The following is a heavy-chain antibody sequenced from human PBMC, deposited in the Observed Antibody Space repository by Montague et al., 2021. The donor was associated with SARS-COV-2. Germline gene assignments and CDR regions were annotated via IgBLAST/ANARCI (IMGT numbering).Heavy chain of an antibody. D-gene: IGHD4-23*01. Sequence: SETLSLTCNVSGGSINNYYWSWIRQSPGRGLEWIGNIYYTGSTTRNPSRDSRVTISLDTSRDLVSLELRSLTAADTAVYYCARGGGWKRHFDYWGQGTLVAVSS. J-gene: IGHJ4*02. CDR2: IYYTGST. V-gene: IGHV4-59*01. CDR3: ARGGGWKRHFDY. CDR1: GGSINNYY.